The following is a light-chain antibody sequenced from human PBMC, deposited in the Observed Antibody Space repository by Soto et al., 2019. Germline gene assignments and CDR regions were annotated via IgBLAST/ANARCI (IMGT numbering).Light chain of an antibody. J-gene: IGLJ3*02. Sequence: QSVLTQPPSASGTPGQRVIISCSGSKSNIGDNPVNWFQQFPGTAPKLLIFSNDERPSGVPERFSGYKSGASASLAISGLQSDDEADYSCATWDDSLNGWVFGGGTKLTVL. V-gene: IGLV1-44*01. CDR1: KSNIGDNP. CDR2: SND. CDR3: ATWDDSLNGWV.